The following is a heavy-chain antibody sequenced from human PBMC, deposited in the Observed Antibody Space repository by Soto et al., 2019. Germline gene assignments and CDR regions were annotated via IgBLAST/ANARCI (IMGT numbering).Heavy chain of an antibody. CDR1: GGTFSSYA. D-gene: IGHD6-13*01. CDR2: IIPIFGTA. Sequence: QVQLVQSGAEVKKPGSSVKVSCKASGGTFSSYAISWVRQAPGHGLEWMGGIIPIFGTANYAQKFQGRVTITAAESTRTAYVELSSLRSEDMAVYYCARDPPYSSSWGETDGMDVWGQGTTVTVSS. J-gene: IGHJ6*02. CDR3: ARDPPYSSSWGETDGMDV. V-gene: IGHV1-69*12.